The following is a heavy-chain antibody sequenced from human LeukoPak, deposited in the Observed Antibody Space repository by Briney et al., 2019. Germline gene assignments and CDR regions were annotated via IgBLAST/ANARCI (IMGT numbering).Heavy chain of an antibody. CDR1: GYTFTNLD. CDR3: ARGITQGFDH. D-gene: IGHD1-20*01. Sequence: EASVKVSCXASGYTFTNLDINWVRQALGQGLEWMGWMNPNWGYTGYAQKFQARVTMTRDTSIDTAYMELSSLRSDDTAVYYCARGITQGFDHWGQGTLVTVSS. CDR2: MNPNWGYT. V-gene: IGHV1-8*01. J-gene: IGHJ4*02.